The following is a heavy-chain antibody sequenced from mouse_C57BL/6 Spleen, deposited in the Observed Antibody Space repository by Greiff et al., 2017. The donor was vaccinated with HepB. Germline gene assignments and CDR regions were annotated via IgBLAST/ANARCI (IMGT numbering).Heavy chain of an antibody. D-gene: IGHD2-4*01. J-gene: IGHJ2*01. CDR3: ARSGDYDYYFDY. V-gene: IGHV1-63*01. CDR2: IYPGGGYT. CDR1: GYTFTNYW. Sequence: VKLVESGAELVRPGTSVKMSCKASGYTFTNYWIGWAKQRPGHGLEWIGDIYPGGGYTNYNEKFKGKATLTADKSSSTAYMQFSSLTSEDSAIYYCARSGDYDYYFDYWGQGTTLTVSS.